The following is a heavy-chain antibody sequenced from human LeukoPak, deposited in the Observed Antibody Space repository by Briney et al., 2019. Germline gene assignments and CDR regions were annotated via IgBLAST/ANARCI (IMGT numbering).Heavy chain of an antibody. D-gene: IGHD1-7*01. Sequence: PSETLSLTCAVYGGSFSGYYWSWIRQPPGKGLEWIGEINHSGSTNYNPSLKSRVTISVDTSKNQFSLKLSSVTAADTAVYYCARGPYNWNYAANVYYMDVWGKGTTVTVSS. CDR3: ARGPYNWNYAANVYYMDV. V-gene: IGHV4-34*01. CDR2: INHSGST. CDR1: GGSFSGYY. J-gene: IGHJ6*03.